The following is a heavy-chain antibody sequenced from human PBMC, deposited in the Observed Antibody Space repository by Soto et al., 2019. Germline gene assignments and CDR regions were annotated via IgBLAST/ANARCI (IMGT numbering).Heavy chain of an antibody. CDR2: IRRNAYGGTT. CDR3: TRASSLDFDF. CDR1: GFSFCDYA. J-gene: IGHJ4*02. D-gene: IGHD3-16*01. V-gene: IGHV3-49*04. Sequence: GTLRLSCTTSGFSFCDYALIWVRQAPGKGLEWVGFIRRNAYGGTTDYAASVKGRFTISRDDSKSIAYLQMNSLRTEDTALYYCTRASSLDFDFWGQGTLVTVSS.